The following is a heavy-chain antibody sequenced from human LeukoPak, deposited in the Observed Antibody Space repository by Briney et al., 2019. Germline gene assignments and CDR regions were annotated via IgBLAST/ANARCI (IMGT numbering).Heavy chain of an antibody. J-gene: IGHJ3*02. CDR2: IRYDGSNK. CDR1: GFTFSSYG. CDR3: ASHRGGSRAFDI. D-gene: IGHD3-10*01. Sequence: RGSLRLSCAASGFTFSSYGMHWVRQAPGKGLEWVAFIRYDGSNKYYADSVKGRFTISRDNAKNSLYLQMNSLRAEDTAVYYCASHRGGSRAFDIWGQGTMVTVSS. V-gene: IGHV3-30*02.